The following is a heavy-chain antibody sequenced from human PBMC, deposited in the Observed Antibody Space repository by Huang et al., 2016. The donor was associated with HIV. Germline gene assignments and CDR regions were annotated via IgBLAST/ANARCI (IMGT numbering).Heavy chain of an antibody. J-gene: IGHJ3*02. CDR2: IIPMFGTT. Sequence: QVQLVQSGAEVKKPGSSVKVSCKASGDSFSGSVINWVRQAPGQGLEWMGGIIPMFGTTNYAQKFQGRVTITADESTTTAYIELNTLRSEDTAMYYCATPHDDSAGWSDAFDIWGQGTLVTVSS. CDR3: ATPHDDSAGWSDAFDI. CDR1: GDSFSGSV. V-gene: IGHV1-69*13. D-gene: IGHD6-19*01.